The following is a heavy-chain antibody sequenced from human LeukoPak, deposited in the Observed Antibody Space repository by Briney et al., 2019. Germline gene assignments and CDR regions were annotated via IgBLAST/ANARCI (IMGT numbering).Heavy chain of an antibody. Sequence: GGSLRLSCTVSGFTVSSNHMTWVRQAPGKGLEWVSLIYSGGGTYYADSVKGRFTISRDSSRDMLYLQMNNLRAEDTAVYYCVRPKHSSTSWLHYGMDVWGQGTTVTVSS. D-gene: IGHD2-2*01. CDR1: GFTVSSNH. CDR3: VRPKHSSTSWLHYGMDV. J-gene: IGHJ6*02. V-gene: IGHV3-66*04. CDR2: IYSGGGT.